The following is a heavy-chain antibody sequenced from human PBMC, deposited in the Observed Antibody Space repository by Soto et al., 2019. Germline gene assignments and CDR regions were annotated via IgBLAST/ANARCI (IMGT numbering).Heavy chain of an antibody. CDR2: IIPIFGTA. V-gene: IGHV1-69*13. CDR3: ARVLYYYDRSPRAFDI. J-gene: IGHJ3*02. CDR1: GGTFSSYA. Sequence: SVKVSCKASGGTFSSYAISWVRQAPGQGLEWIGGIIPIFGTANYAQKFQGRVTITADESTSTAYMELSSLRSEDTAVYYCARVLYYYDRSPRAFDIWGQGTMVTVSS. D-gene: IGHD3-22*01.